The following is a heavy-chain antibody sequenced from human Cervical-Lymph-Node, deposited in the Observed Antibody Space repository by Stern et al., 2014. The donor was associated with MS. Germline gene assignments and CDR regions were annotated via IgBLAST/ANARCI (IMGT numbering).Heavy chain of an antibody. CDR1: GGNFSKFP. CDR3: ALSSETSDRWYSLGYDL. D-gene: IGHD6-13*01. V-gene: IGHV1-69*01. Sequence: VQLVESGAEATKPGSSVKVSCKASGGNFSKFPSSWVRQAPGQGLEWMGGIFPVFGTPTYAQEFRGRVTITADVSTSTVYMELSSLRSDDTAVYYCALSSETSDRWYSLGYDLWGQGTLVTVSS. CDR2: IFPVFGTP. J-gene: IGHJ5*02.